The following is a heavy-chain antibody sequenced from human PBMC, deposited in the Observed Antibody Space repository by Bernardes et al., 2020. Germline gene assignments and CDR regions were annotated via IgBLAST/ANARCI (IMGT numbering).Heavy chain of an antibody. D-gene: IGHD3-16*01. J-gene: IGHJ4*02. CDR1: GFTFSSYG. V-gene: IGHV3-30*18. Sequence: GGSLRLSCAASGFTFSSYGMHWVRQAPGKGLEWVAVISYDGSNKYYADSVKGRFTISRDNSKNTLYLQMNSLRAEDTAVYYCAKEPLTGGPWGNWGQGTLVTVSS. CDR2: ISYDGSNK. CDR3: AKEPLTGGPWGN.